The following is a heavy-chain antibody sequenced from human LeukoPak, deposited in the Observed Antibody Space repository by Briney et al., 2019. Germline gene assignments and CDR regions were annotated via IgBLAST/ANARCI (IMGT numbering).Heavy chain of an antibody. D-gene: IGHD3-22*01. CDR2: TIYSGGAT. CDR1: GFTFSRSA. CDR3: AKDGLYYDGSEHVYYFDS. V-gene: IGHV3-23*01. J-gene: IGHJ4*02. Sequence: PGGSLRLSCAASGFTFSRSAMTWVRQGPGTGLKFVASTIYSGGATYYADSVKGRFTISRDNSKNTLYLQMNSLRAEDTALYYCAKDGLYYDGSEHVYYFDSWGQGTLVTVSS.